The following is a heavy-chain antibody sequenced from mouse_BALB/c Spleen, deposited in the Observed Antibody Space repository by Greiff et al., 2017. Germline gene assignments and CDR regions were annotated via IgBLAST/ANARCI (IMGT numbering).Heavy chain of an antibody. CDR1: GFAFSSYD. D-gene: IGHD2-1*01. CDR3: AYLYYGNYGFAY. V-gene: IGHV5-12-1*01. CDR2: ISSGGGST. Sequence: EVMLVESGGGLVKPGGSLKLSCAASGFAFSSYDMSWVRQTPEKRLEWVAYISSGGGSTYYPDSVKGRFTISRDNAKNTLYLQMSSLKSEDTAMYYCAYLYYGNYGFAYWGQGTLVTVSA. J-gene: IGHJ3*01.